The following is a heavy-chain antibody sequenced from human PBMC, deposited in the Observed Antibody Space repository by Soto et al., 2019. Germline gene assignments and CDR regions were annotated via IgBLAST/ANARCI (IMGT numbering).Heavy chain of an antibody. CDR3: ARETGGLLSGGFDY. Sequence: SETLSLTCAVSGGSISSGGYSWSWIRQPPGKGLEWIGYIYHSGSTYYNPSLKSRVTISVDRSKNQFSLKLSSVTAADTAVYYCARETGGLLSGGFDYWGQGTLVTVSS. CDR1: GGSISSGGYS. V-gene: IGHV4-30-2*01. D-gene: IGHD3-16*01. J-gene: IGHJ4*02. CDR2: IYHSGST.